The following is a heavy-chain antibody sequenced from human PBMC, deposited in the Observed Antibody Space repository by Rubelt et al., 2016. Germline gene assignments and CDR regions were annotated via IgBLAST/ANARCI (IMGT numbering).Heavy chain of an antibody. J-gene: IGHJ4*02. V-gene: IGHV3-30*04. CDR1: GFTLSSYA. CDR3: ARLGDNSGYVDY. Sequence: PGRSLRLSCAASGFTLSSYAMHWVRQAPGKGLEWVAVTSHDGSVKYYADSVKGRFTISRDNSKNTLYLQMNSLRAEDTAVYYCARLGDNSGYVDYWGQGTLVTVSS. CDR2: TSHDGSVK. D-gene: IGHD3-22*01.